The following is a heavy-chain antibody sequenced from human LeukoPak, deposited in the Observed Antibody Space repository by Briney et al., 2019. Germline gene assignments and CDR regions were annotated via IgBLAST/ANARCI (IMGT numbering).Heavy chain of an antibody. J-gene: IGHJ4*02. V-gene: IGHV5-51*01. D-gene: IGHD2-15*01. Sequence: GESLKISCKGSGYSFTSYWIGWVRQMPGKGLEWMGIIFAGDSDTRYSPSFQGQVTISADKSISTAYLQWSSLKASDTAMYYCASLPRYCSGGSCYPGYFDYWGQGTLVTVSS. CDR2: IFAGDSDT. CDR3: ASLPRYCSGGSCYPGYFDY. CDR1: GYSFTSYW.